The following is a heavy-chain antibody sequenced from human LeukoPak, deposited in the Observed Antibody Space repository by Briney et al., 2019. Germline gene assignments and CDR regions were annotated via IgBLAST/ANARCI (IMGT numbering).Heavy chain of an antibody. CDR3: ARYSGIRAYFDY. CDR2: ISSSSSYI. CDR1: GFTVSSNY. D-gene: IGHD6-13*01. J-gene: IGHJ4*02. Sequence: GGSLRLSCAASGFTVSSNYMSWVRQAPGKGLEWVSSISSSSSYIYYADSVKGRFTISRDNAKNSLYLQMNSLRAEDTAVYYCARYSGIRAYFDYWGQGTLVTVSS. V-gene: IGHV3-21*01.